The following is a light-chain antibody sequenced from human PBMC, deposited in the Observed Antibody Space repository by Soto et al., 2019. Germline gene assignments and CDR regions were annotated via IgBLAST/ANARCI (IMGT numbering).Light chain of an antibody. J-gene: IGKJ1*01. CDR3: QQYENYWT. Sequence: DIHMAQSPSTVSLSVSDIVSIILLGSQSISSWLAWYQHKPGKAPKLLIYDASNLDSGVPSRFSGSGSGTEFSLTISNLQADDCATYYCQQYENYWTFGQGTKVDIK. CDR2: DAS. V-gene: IGKV1-5*02. CDR1: QSISSW.